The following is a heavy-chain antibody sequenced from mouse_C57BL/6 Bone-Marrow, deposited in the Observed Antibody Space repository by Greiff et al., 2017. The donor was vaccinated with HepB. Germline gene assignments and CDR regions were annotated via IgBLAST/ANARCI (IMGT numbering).Heavy chain of an antibody. CDR1: GYTFTSYG. V-gene: IGHV1-81*01. CDR3: SRTVVATDWYFDV. D-gene: IGHD1-1*01. Sequence: QVHVKQSGAELARPGASVKLSCKASGYTFTSYGISWVKQRTGQGLEWIGEIYPRSGNTYYNEKFKGKATLTADKSSSTAYMELRSLTSEDSAVYFCSRTVVATDWYFDVWGTGTTVTVSS. CDR2: IYPRSGNT. J-gene: IGHJ1*03.